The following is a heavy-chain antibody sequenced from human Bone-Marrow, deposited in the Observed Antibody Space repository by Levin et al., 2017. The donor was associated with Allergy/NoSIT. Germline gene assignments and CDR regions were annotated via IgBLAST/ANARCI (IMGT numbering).Heavy chain of an antibody. CDR1: GFTFDDYA. Sequence: SCAASGFTFDDYAMHWVRQAPGKGLEWVSGISWNSGSIGYADSVKGRFTISRDNAKNSLYLQMNSLRAEDTALYYCAKDSAFNYYDSSGYHDYWGQGTLVTVSS. CDR3: AKDSAFNYYDSSGYHDY. D-gene: IGHD3-22*01. V-gene: IGHV3-9*01. J-gene: IGHJ4*02. CDR2: ISWNSGSI.